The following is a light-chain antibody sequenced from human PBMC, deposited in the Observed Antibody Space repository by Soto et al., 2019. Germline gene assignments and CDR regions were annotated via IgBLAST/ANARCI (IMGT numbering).Light chain of an antibody. CDR3: QQLNTYPLT. V-gene: IGKV1-9*01. CDR1: QGISSF. Sequence: QLTQSPSSLSASVGDRVTITCRASQGISSFLAWYQVKPGKAPKLLFYAASTLQSGVPSRFRGSGSCTDFALTISSRQPEDFATYYCQQLNTYPLTYGQGTRLEIK. CDR2: AAS. J-gene: IGKJ5*01.